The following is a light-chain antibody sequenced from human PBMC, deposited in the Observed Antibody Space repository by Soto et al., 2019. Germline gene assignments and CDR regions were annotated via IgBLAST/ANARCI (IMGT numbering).Light chain of an antibody. CDR1: NSDVGGYNY. CDR2: EVS. CDR3: SSYAGGNNLI. J-gene: IGLJ2*01. Sequence: QSVLTQPPSASGSPGQSVTISCTGTNSDVGGYNYVSWYQQHPGKAPKLMIYEVSKRPSGVPDRFSGSKSGNTASLTVSGLQAEDEAAYYCSSYAGGNNLIFGGGTQLTVL. V-gene: IGLV2-8*01.